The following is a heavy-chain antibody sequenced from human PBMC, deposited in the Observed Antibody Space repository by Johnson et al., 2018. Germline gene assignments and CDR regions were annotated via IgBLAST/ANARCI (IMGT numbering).Heavy chain of an antibody. CDR2: INAGQGNT. J-gene: IGHJ6*03. CDR3: ARELFMDV. Sequence: QVQLVQSGAEVKKPGASVKVSCKASGYTFTSYAMHWVRQAPGQRLEWMGWINAGQGNTNYSQQFQGRVTITRDTSASKAYMGLSRLGSEDTAVYYCARELFMDVWGKGTTVTVSS. CDR1: GYTFTSYA. V-gene: IGHV1-3*01.